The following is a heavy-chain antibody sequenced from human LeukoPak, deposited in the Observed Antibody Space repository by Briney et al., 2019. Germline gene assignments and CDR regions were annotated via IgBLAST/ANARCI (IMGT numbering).Heavy chain of an antibody. V-gene: IGHV1-2*02. Sequence: GASVKVSCKASGYTFTGYYMHWVRQARGQGLEWMGWINPNSGGTNYAQKFQGRVTMTRDTSISTAYMELSRLRSDDTAVYYCARPVGSYGSREGHDAFDIWGQGTMVTVSS. CDR1: GYTFTGYY. D-gene: IGHD5-18*01. J-gene: IGHJ3*02. CDR2: INPNSGGT. CDR3: ARPVGSYGSREGHDAFDI.